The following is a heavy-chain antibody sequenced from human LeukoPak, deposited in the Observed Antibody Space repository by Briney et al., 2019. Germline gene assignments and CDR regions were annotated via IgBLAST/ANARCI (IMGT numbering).Heavy chain of an antibody. CDR1: GFTFSNYA. J-gene: IGHJ4*02. Sequence: GRSLRLSCEASGFTFSNYAMHWVRRAPGKGLEWVALISYDGSTKHYADSVKGRFTISRDSSKNTLSLQINSLRSEDTAVYYCAKDLHYYGPGSSPQYWGQGTLVTVSS. D-gene: IGHD3-10*01. V-gene: IGHV3-30*18. CDR2: ISYDGSTK. CDR3: AKDLHYYGPGSSPQY.